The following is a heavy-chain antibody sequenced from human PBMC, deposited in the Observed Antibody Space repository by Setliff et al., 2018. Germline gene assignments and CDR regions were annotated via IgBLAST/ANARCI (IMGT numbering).Heavy chain of an antibody. V-gene: IGHV1-3*01. D-gene: IGHD1-26*01. CDR2: INAGNGNI. Sequence: ASVKVSCKASGDTSTTYAIHWVRQAPGQGLEWMGWINAGNGNIRYSQNFQGRVTITRDTSASTAYMELSSLTPEDTAIYYCARGDVYSGSYYHFDYWGQGTQVTVSS. CDR3: ARGDVYSGSYYHFDY. CDR1: GDTSTTYA. J-gene: IGHJ4*02.